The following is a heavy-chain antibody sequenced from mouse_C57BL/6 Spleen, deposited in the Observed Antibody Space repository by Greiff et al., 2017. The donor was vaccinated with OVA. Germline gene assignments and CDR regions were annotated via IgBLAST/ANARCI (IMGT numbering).Heavy chain of an antibody. J-gene: IGHJ1*03. D-gene: IGHD1-2*01. V-gene: IGHV1-53*01. CDR3: ARRFDYGYGSYLYFDV. CDR1: GYTFTSYW. CDR2: INPSNGGT. Sequence: QVQLQQPGTELVKPGASVKLSCKASGYTFTSYWMHWVKQRPGQGLEWIGNINPSNGGTNYNEKFKSKATLTADNSSSTAYMQLSSLTSEDSAVYYCARRFDYGYGSYLYFDVWGTGTTVTVSS.